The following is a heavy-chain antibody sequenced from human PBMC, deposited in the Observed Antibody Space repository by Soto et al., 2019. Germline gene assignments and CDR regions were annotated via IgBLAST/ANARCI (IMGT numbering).Heavy chain of an antibody. V-gene: IGHV3-48*03. D-gene: IGHD3-16*01. CDR2: IGLSGDTI. CDR3: ARESFSASPNFFDY. CDR1: GFSFTNYE. Sequence: GGSLRLSCAVSGFSFTNYEMNWVRQAPGKGLEWIAYIGLSGDTIYYADSVKGRFTISRDHAKNSLELQMNSLRADDTALYYCARESFSASPNFFDYWGRGTQVTVSS. J-gene: IGHJ4*02.